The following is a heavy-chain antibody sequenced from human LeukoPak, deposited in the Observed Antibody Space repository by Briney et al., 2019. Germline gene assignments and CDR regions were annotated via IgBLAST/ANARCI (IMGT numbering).Heavy chain of an antibody. CDR3: TRRANNGSPGI. CDR1: NASFNGYY. D-gene: IGHD1-26*01. V-gene: IGHV4-34*01. CDR2: ISHNEDT. J-gene: IGHJ4*02. Sequence: SETLSLTCAVYNASFNGYYWGWIRQPPGKELEWMGEISHNEDTNYNPSLKSRVTMSVDASRKQFSLKLSSVTAADTAVYYCTRRANNGSPGIWGQGTLVTVSS.